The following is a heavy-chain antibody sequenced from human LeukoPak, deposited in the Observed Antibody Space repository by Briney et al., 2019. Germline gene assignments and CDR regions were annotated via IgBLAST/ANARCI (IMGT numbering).Heavy chain of an antibody. D-gene: IGHD5-18*01. V-gene: IGHV4-59*01. Sequence: PSETLSLTCTVSGGTISSYYWSWIRQPPGKGLEWIGYIYYSGSTNYNPSLKSRVTISVDTSKNQFSLKLSSVTAADTAVYYCAREDYSYGPAVFDYWGQGTLVTVSS. CDR1: GGTISSYY. CDR3: AREDYSYGPAVFDY. CDR2: IYYSGST. J-gene: IGHJ4*02.